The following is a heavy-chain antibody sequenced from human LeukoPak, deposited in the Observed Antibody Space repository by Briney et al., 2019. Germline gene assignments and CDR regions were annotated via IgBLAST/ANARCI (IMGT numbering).Heavy chain of an antibody. J-gene: IGHJ4*02. Sequence: GGSLRLSCATSGFTFSSYGMHWVRQAPGKGLEWVAFIRYDGSNKYYADSVKGRFTISRDNSKNTLYLQMNSLRAEDTAVYYCAKDLGEAAGTDYWGQGTLVTVSS. D-gene: IGHD6-13*01. CDR2: IRYDGSNK. CDR1: GFTFSSYG. CDR3: AKDLGEAAGTDY. V-gene: IGHV3-30*02.